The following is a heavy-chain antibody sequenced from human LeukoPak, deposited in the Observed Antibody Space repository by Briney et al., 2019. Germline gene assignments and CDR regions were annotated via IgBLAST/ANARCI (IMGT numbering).Heavy chain of an antibody. CDR1: GFTGSGKY. CDR3: AKDTGPYYYYMDV. J-gene: IGHJ6*03. CDR2: IYSGGST. Sequence: GGSLRLSCAASGFTGSGKYMSWVRQAPGKGLEWVSVIYSGGSTYYADSVKGRFTISRDNSKNTLYLQMNSLRAEDTAVYYCAKDTGPYYYYMDVWGKGTTVTVSS. V-gene: IGHV3-66*01. D-gene: IGHD2-8*02.